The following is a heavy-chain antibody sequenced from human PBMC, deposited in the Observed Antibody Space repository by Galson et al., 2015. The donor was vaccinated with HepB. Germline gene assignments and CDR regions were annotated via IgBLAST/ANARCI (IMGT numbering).Heavy chain of an antibody. D-gene: IGHD2-2*01. CDR1: GYTFTSYA. CDR2: INTNTGNP. J-gene: IGHJ6*02. V-gene: IGHV7-4-1*02. CDR3: ARAQNAEIVVVPAAMRGNYYYYGMDV. Sequence: SVKVSCKASGYTFTSYAMNWVRQAPGQGLEWMGWINTNTGNPTYAQGFTGRFVFSLDTSVSTAYLQISSLKAEDTAVYYCARAQNAEIVVVPAAMRGNYYYYGMDVWGQGTTVTVSS.